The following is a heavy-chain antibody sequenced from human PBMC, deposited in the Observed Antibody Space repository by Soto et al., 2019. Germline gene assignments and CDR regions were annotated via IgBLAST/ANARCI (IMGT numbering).Heavy chain of an antibody. CDR1: GFTFSSYA. CDR3: AKDVGRGSYRQREGYFDY. V-gene: IGHV3-23*01. Sequence: PGGSLRLSCAASGFTFSSYAMSWVRQAPGKGLEWVSAISGSGGSTYYADSVKGRFTISRDNSKNTLYLQMNSLRAEDTAVYYCAKDVGRGSYRQREGYFDYWGQGTLVTVSS. J-gene: IGHJ4*02. CDR2: ISGSGGST. D-gene: IGHD3-16*02.